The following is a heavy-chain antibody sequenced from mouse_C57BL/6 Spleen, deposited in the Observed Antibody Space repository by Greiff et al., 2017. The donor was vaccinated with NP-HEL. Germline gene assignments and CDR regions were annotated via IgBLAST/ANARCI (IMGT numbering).Heavy chain of an antibody. V-gene: IGHV1-26*01. CDR1: GYTFTDYY. Sequence: EVQLQQSGPELVKPGASVKISCKASGYTFTDYYMNWVKQSHGKSLEWIGDINPNNGGTSYNQKFKGKATLTVDKSSSTAYMELRSLTSEDSAVYYCARSRYYSNPFDYWGQGTTLTVSS. CDR3: ARSRYYSNPFDY. CDR2: INPNNGGT. J-gene: IGHJ2*01. D-gene: IGHD2-5*01.